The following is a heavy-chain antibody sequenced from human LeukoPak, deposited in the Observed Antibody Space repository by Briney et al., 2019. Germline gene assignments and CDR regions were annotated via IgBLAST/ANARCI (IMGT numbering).Heavy chain of an antibody. CDR3: AQSLGSSNWIGNWFDP. Sequence: PSETLSLTCTVSGGSISSSSRSWGWIRQPPGEGLEWTGSIYYTGRTYYNPSLKSRVTISVDTSKNQFSLKLSSVTAADTAVYYCAQSLGSSNWIGNWFDPWGQGTLATVSS. D-gene: IGHD6-13*01. V-gene: IGHV4-39*01. CDR1: GGSISSSSRS. CDR2: IYYTGRT. J-gene: IGHJ5*02.